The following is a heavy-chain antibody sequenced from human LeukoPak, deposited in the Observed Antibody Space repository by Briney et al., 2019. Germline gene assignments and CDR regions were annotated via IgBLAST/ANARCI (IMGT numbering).Heavy chain of an antibody. V-gene: IGHV4-30-4*01. CDR3: AGNGVPAAAFDY. J-gene: IGHJ4*02. D-gene: IGHD2-2*01. CDR2: IYYSGST. CDR1: GGSISSNNW. Sequence: SEALSLTCAVSGGSISSNNWWGWVRQPPGKGLEWIGYIYYSGSTYYNPSLKSRVTISVDTSKNQFSLKLSSVTAADTAVYYCAGNGVPAAAFDYWGQGTLVTVSS.